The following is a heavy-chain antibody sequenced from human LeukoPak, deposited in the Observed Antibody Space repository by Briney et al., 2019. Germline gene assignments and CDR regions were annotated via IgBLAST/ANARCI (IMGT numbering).Heavy chain of an antibody. Sequence: PSETLSLTCTVSGGSFSSYYWSWIRQPPGKGLEWIGYIYYSGSTNYNPSLKSRVTISVDTSKNQFSLKLSSVTAADTAVYYCARVKGYYDILTGNLDAFDIWGQGTMVTVSS. J-gene: IGHJ3*02. V-gene: IGHV4-59*01. CDR1: GGSFSSYY. CDR2: IYYSGST. D-gene: IGHD3-9*01. CDR3: ARVKGYYDILTGNLDAFDI.